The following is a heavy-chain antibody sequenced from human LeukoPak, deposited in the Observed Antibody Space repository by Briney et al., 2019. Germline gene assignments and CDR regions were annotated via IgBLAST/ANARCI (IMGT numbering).Heavy chain of an antibody. V-gene: IGHV3-23*01. CDR2: ISGSGEST. D-gene: IGHD7-27*01. J-gene: IGHJ4*02. Sequence: TGGSLRLSCAASGFTFSSYAMTWVRQAPGKGLEWVSEISGSGESTYYGDSVKGRFTIPRDNSKNTLYLQMNSLRAGDTAIYYCAREHWDFDYWGQGTLVTVSS. CDR3: AREHWDFDY. CDR1: GFTFSSYA.